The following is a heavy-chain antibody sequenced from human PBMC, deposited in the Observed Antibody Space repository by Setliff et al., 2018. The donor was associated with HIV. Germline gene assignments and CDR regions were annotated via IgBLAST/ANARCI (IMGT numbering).Heavy chain of an antibody. CDR3: ARAAGYSSSWHRYASEI. J-gene: IGHJ3*02. Sequence: ASVKVSCKASGYTFTGYYLHWVRQAPGQGLEWTGWIDPNSGDTNYEQKFQGRVSMTRDTSISTVYMELSSLRSDDTAVYYRARAAGYSSSWHRYASEIWGQGTMVTVSS. D-gene: IGHD6-13*01. V-gene: IGHV1-2*02. CDR2: IDPNSGDT. CDR1: GYTFTGYY.